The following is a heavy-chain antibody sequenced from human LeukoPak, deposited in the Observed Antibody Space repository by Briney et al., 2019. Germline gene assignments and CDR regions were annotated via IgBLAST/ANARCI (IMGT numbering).Heavy chain of an antibody. CDR1: GFTFSSYD. Sequence: GGSRRLSCAASGFTFSSYDMKWVRQAPGKGLEWVSHISGSGSNICYADSVKGRFTISRDNAKNSLYLQMNSLRAEDTAVYYCARGLRNTILGGDYYWGQGTLVTVYS. CDR3: ARGLRNTILGGDYY. CDR2: ISGSGSNI. V-gene: IGHV3-48*03. J-gene: IGHJ4*02. D-gene: IGHD3-3*01.